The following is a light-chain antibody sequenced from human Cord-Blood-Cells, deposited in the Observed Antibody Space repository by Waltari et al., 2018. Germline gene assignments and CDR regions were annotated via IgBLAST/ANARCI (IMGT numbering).Light chain of an antibody. V-gene: IGLV2-14*01. CDR2: DVS. J-gene: IGLJ3*02. CDR1: SSDVGGYNY. CDR3: SSYTSSSRV. Sequence: QSALTQPASVSGSPGQSTTISCTGTSSDVGGYNYVSWYQQHPGKAPKLMIYDVSKRPSGVSNRFSGSKSGNTASLTISGLQAEDEADYYCSSYTSSSRVFGGGTKLTVL.